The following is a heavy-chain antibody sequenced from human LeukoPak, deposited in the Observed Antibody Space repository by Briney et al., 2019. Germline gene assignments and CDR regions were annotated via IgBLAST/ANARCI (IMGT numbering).Heavy chain of an antibody. D-gene: IGHD2-2*01. CDR1: GYTFTDYY. J-gene: IGHJ6*02. V-gene: IGHV1-2*02. Sequence: ASVKVSCKASGYTFTDYYMHWVRQAPGQGLEWMGWINPNGGATNYAQKFQGRVTMTRDTSISTAYMELSRLRSDDTAVYYCAKATSLVVPAADHYYYGLDVWGQGTTVTVSS. CDR3: AKATSLVVPAADHYYYGLDV. CDR2: INPNGGAT.